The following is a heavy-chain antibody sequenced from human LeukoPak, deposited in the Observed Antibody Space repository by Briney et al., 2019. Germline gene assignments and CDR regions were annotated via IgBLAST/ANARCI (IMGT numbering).Heavy chain of an antibody. CDR1: GFTFSSYA. Sequence: PGGSLRLSCAASGFTFSSYAMSWVRQAPGKGLEWVSAISGSGGSTYYADSVKGRFTISRDNSKNTLYLQMNSLRAEDTAMYYCARVGSAVVVPAAHQAFDYWGQGTLVTVSS. V-gene: IGHV3-23*01. CDR2: ISGSGGST. D-gene: IGHD2-2*01. CDR3: ARVGSAVVVPAAHQAFDY. J-gene: IGHJ4*02.